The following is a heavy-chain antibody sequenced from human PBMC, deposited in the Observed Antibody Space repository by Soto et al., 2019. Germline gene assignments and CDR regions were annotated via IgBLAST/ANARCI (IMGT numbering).Heavy chain of an antibody. CDR2: IHHSGNS. CDR1: GDSISSDKL. Sequence: SETLSLTCAVSGDSISSDKLWSWVSQPPGKGLEWIGEIHHSGNSNYNPSLKSRVIIPVDKSKNQFSLNLSSVTDADTAVYYCARGERQQQRDYWGQGTLVTVS. CDR3: ARGERQQQRDY. V-gene: IGHV4-4*02. J-gene: IGHJ4*02. D-gene: IGHD6-25*01.